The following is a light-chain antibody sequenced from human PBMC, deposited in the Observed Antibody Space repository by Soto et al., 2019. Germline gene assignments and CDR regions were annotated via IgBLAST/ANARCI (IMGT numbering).Light chain of an antibody. J-gene: IGKJ1*01. Sequence: DMEMTQSPSPLSASVGDRVAVTCRASQSISSYLNWYQQKPGKAPHLLIYAASSLQSGVPSRFRGSGSGTDFTLTIRTLQPEDVATYSWQQSRGTGGHGTKV. V-gene: IGKV1-39*01. CDR2: AAS. CDR3: QQSRGT. CDR1: QSISSY.